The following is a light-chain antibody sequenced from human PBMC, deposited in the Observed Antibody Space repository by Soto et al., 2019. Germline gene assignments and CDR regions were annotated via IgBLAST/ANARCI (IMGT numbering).Light chain of an antibody. CDR3: QQRSKMPLT. CDR1: QSVRSC. Sequence: EIVLTQSPATLSLSPGETATLSCRASQSVRSCLAWYQQKPGQAPRLLIYDASSRATGIPARFSGTGSETDFTLTISSLEPEDFAIYYCQQRSKMPLTFGHGTKVDI. CDR2: DAS. V-gene: IGKV3-11*01. J-gene: IGKJ1*01.